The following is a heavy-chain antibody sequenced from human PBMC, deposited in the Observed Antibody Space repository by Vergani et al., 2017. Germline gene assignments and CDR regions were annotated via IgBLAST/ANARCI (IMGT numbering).Heavy chain of an antibody. Sequence: EVQLLESGGGLVQPGGSLRLSCAASGFTFSSYAMSWVRQAPGKGLEWVSAISSSGSTIYYADSVKGRFTISRDNAKNSLYLQMNSLRAEDTAVYYCARDRWGDGYNFGYWGQGTLVTVSS. J-gene: IGHJ4*02. CDR2: ISSSGSTI. CDR3: ARDRWGDGYNFGY. CDR1: GFTFSSYA. V-gene: IGHV3-23*01. D-gene: IGHD5-24*01.